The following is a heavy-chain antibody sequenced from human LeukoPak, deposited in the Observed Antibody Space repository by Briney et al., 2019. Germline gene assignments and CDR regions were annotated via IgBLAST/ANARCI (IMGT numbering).Heavy chain of an antibody. J-gene: IGHJ6*02. Sequence: GGSLRLSCAASGFTFSSYSMNWVRQAREKGLEWVTSISSSSSYIYYADSVKGRFTISRDNAKNSLYLQTDSLRAEDTAVYYCARGRPMDVWGQGTTVTVSS. CDR2: ISSSSSYI. CDR3: ARGRPMDV. CDR1: GFTFSSYS. V-gene: IGHV3-21*01.